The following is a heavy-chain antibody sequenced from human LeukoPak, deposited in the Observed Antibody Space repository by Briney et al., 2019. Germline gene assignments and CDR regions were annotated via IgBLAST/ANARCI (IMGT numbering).Heavy chain of an antibody. V-gene: IGHV3-21*05. J-gene: IGHJ4*02. CDR2: INDDSSDI. CDR1: GFTFSLYA. D-gene: IGHD2-15*01. Sequence: GGSLRLSCAASGFTFSLYAMNWVRQAPGKGPEWVSYINDDSSDIHYAGSVRGRFTISRDDARKTLYLQLSSLRVEDTAVYYCARDTLQPGLIDSWGQGTLVTVSS. CDR3: ARDTLQPGLIDS.